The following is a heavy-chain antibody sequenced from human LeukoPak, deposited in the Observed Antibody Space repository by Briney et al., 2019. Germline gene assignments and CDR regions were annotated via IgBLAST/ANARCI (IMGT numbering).Heavy chain of an antibody. CDR2: IYSGGST. V-gene: IGHV3-53*01. Sequence: GGSLRLSCAASGFTVSSNYMSWVRQAPGKGLEWVSVIYSGGSTYYADSVKGRFTISRDNSKNTLYLQMNSLRAEDTAIYYCAKGPLIEVAGTTWDYWGQGTLVTVSS. CDR3: AKGPLIEVAGTTWDY. J-gene: IGHJ4*02. CDR1: GFTVSSNY. D-gene: IGHD6-19*01.